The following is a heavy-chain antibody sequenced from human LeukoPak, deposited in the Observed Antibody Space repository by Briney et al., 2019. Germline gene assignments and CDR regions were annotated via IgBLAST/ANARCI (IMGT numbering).Heavy chain of an antibody. D-gene: IGHD6-19*01. V-gene: IGHV3-33*06. CDR1: GFTFSYLG. Sequence: GGSLRLSCVASGFTFSYLGMHWVRQAPGKGLEWVAVIRFDGSNKYYADSVKGRFTISRDNSKNTLYLQVNSLRAEDTAVYYCAKSRSIAVADSFDYWGQGTLVTVSS. CDR3: AKSRSIAVADSFDY. CDR2: IRFDGSNK. J-gene: IGHJ4*02.